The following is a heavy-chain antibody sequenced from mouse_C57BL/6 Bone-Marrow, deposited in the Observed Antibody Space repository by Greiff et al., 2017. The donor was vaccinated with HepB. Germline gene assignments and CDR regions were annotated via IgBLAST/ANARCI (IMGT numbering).Heavy chain of an antibody. D-gene: IGHD2-3*01. Sequence: EVQVVESGGGLVKPGGSLKLSCAASGFTFSSYAMSWVRQTPEKRLEWVATISDGGSYTYYPDNVKGRFTISRDNAKNNLYLQVSHLKSEDTAMYYCARDDGYPYYYAMDYWGQGTSVTVSS. CDR1: GFTFSSYA. J-gene: IGHJ4*01. CDR3: ARDDGYPYYYAMDY. V-gene: IGHV5-4*01. CDR2: ISDGGSYT.